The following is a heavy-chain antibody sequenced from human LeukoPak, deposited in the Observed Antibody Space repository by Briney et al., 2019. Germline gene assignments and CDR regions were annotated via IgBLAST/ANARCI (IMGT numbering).Heavy chain of an antibody. D-gene: IGHD3-10*01. CDR2: IIGSGGIT. J-gene: IGHJ4*02. Sequence: PGGSLRLSCAASGFSFSNYGMNWVRQAPGKGLEWVSGIIGSGGITYYAESVKGRFTISRDNSKNTLDLQMNSLRAEDTAVYYCAKDELLLSFEDWGQGTLVTVSS. CDR1: GFSFSNYG. V-gene: IGHV3-23*01. CDR3: AKDELLLSFED.